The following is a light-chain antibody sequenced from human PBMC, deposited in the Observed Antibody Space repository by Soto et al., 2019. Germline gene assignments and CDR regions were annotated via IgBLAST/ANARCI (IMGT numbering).Light chain of an antibody. CDR3: QQYYSTPHT. Sequence: DIVMTQSPDSLAVSLGERATINCKSSQSVLYSSNTYLAWYQQNPGQPPKLLIYWASTRESGVPDRFSGSGSWTDFTLTIRSLQAEDVAVYYCQQYYSTPHTFGQGTKLEIK. CDR1: QSVLYSSNTY. CDR2: WAS. J-gene: IGKJ2*01. V-gene: IGKV4-1*01.